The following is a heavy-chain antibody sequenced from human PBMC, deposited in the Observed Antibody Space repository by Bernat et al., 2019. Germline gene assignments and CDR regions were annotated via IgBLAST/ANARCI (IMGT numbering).Heavy chain of an antibody. Sequence: QVQLQQWGAGLLKPSETLSLTCAVYGGSFSGYYWSWIRQPPGKGLEWIGEINHSGSTNYNPSLKSRVTISVDTSKNQFSLKLSSVTAADTAVYYCAGMVVTAVHDAFDIWGQGTMVTVSS. CDR2: INHSGST. V-gene: IGHV4-34*01. CDR3: AGMVVTAVHDAFDI. CDR1: GGSFSGYY. D-gene: IGHD2-21*02. J-gene: IGHJ3*02.